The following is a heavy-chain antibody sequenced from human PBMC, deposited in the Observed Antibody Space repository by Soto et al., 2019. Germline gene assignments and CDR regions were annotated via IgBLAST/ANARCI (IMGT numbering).Heavy chain of an antibody. V-gene: IGHV3-21*01. Sequence: EVQLVESGGGLVKPGGSLRLSCAASGFTFSSYSMNWVRQAPGKGLEGFSSISSSSSYIYYADSVKGRFTISRDNAKNSLYLQMNSLRAEDTAVYYCARVGKLGTVDYWGQGTLVTVSS. J-gene: IGHJ4*02. CDR1: GFTFSSYS. CDR2: ISSSSSYI. D-gene: IGHD1-7*01. CDR3: ARVGKLGTVDY.